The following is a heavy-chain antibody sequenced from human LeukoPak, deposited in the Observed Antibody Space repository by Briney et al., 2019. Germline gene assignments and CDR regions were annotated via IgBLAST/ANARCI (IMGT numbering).Heavy chain of an antibody. D-gene: IGHD5-18*01. CDR1: GFTFSTCA. CDR3: ASRRLWLQNGESAFDY. Sequence: GGSLRLSCAASGFTFSTCAMHWVRQAPGKGLEWVAVISYDGSNKDYADSVKGRFTISRDNSKDTLYLQMNSLRAEDTAVYYCASRRLWLQNGESAFDYWGQGTLVTVSS. J-gene: IGHJ4*02. CDR2: ISYDGSNK. V-gene: IGHV3-30-3*01.